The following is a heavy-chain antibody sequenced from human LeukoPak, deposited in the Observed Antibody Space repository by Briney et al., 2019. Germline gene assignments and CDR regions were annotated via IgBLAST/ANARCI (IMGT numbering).Heavy chain of an antibody. V-gene: IGHV3-23*01. Sequence: GGSLRLSCAASGFTFSSYAMTWVRQAPGKGLEWVSGISVSGDRTLYADSVKGRFTVSRDNFQSTLYLQMNSLRADDTAVYYCAKDVPLAEWRGLDSWGQGTLVTVSS. CDR3: AKDVPLAEWRGLDS. CDR2: ISVSGDRT. D-gene: IGHD3-3*01. J-gene: IGHJ5*01. CDR1: GFTFSSYA.